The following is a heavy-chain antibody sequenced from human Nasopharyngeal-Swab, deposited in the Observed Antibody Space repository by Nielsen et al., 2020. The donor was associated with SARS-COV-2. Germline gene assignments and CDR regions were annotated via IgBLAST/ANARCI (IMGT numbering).Heavy chain of an antibody. CDR1: GGSFSGYY. CDR3: ASQPGTANNGANWFDP. D-gene: IGHD1/OR15-1a*01. J-gene: IGHJ5*02. V-gene: IGHV4-34*01. Sequence: SETLSLTCAVYGGSFSGYYWSWIRQPPGKGLEWIGEINHSGSTSYNPSLESRVTISVDTSKNQFSLKLSSVTAADTAVYYCASQPGTANNGANWFDPWGQGTLVTVSS. CDR2: INHSGST.